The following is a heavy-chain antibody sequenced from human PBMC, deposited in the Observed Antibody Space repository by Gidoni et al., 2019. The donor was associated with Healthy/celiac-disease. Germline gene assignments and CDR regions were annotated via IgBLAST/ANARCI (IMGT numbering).Heavy chain of an antibody. J-gene: IGHJ4*02. CDR2: IFSNDEK. V-gene: IGHV2-26*01. Sequence: QVTLKESGPVLVKPTDTLTLTCTVSGFSLSNASMGVSWIRHPPRKPLEWLAHIFSNDEKSYSTSLKTRLTIYKDTSKSQVVLTMTNMDPVDTATYYCARISGFDYYYDYWGQGTLVTVSS. CDR3: ARISGFDYYYDY. D-gene: IGHD6-25*01. CDR1: GFSLSNASMG.